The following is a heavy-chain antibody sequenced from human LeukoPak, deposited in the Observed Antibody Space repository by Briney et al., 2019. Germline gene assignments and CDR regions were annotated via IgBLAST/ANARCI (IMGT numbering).Heavy chain of an antibody. D-gene: IGHD1-26*01. CDR3: ARHISSGGTYAHFDY. V-gene: IGHV4-34*01. CDR1: GGSFSGYY. CDR2: INHSGST. Sequence: SETLSLTCAVYGGSFSGYYWSWIRQPPGKGLEWIGEINHSGSTNYNPSLKSRVTMSLDTSKNQVSLELNSVTAADTAVYYCARHISSGGTYAHFDYWGQGTLVTVSS. J-gene: IGHJ4*02.